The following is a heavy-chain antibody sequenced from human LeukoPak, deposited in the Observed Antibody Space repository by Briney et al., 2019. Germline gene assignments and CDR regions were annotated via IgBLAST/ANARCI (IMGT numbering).Heavy chain of an antibody. CDR1: GGSISDYY. V-gene: IGHV4-59*01. Sequence: SETLSLTCTVSGGSISDYYWSWIRQPPGKGLEWIGYIHYSGSTNYNPSLKSRVTISVDTSKNHSSLKLSSVTAADTAVYYCARAAYASGGYLFDYWGQGALVTVSS. J-gene: IGHJ4*02. CDR2: IHYSGST. D-gene: IGHD3-10*01. CDR3: ARAAYASGGYLFDY.